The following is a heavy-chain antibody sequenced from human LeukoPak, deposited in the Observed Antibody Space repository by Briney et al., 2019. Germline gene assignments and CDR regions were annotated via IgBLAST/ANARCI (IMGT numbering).Heavy chain of an antibody. V-gene: IGHV3-23*01. CDR3: AKGHSSGRYVLWFDP. D-gene: IGHD6-19*01. CDR1: GFTFSSYA. Sequence: GGSLRLSCAASGFTFSSYAMSWVRQAPGKGLEWVSAISGSGGSTYYADSVKGRFTISRDNSKNTLYLQMNSLRAEDTAVYYCAKGHSSGRYVLWFDPWGQGTLVTVSS. CDR2: ISGSGGST. J-gene: IGHJ5*02.